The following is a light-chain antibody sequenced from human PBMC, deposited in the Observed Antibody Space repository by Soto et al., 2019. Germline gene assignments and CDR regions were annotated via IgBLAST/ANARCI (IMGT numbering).Light chain of an antibody. Sequence: QSALTQPPSVSGAPGQRVTISCTGSSSNIGAGYDVHWYQQLPGTAPKLLIYGNNNRPSGAPDRFSGSKSGTSASLAITGLQAEDEADYYCQSYDSSLSGWVFGGGTKLTVL. CDR2: GNN. CDR1: SSNIGAGYD. V-gene: IGLV1-40*01. J-gene: IGLJ3*02. CDR3: QSYDSSLSGWV.